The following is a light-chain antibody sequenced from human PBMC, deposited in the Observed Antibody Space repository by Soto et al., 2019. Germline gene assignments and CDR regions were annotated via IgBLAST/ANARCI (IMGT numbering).Light chain of an antibody. CDR1: QSVRSW. CDR2: KAS. Sequence: DIQMTQSPSTLSASVGDRVTITCRASQSVRSWLAWYQQKPGKAPKFLIYKASNLESGVPSRFSGSGSETEFTLTISSLQPDDFATYYCQQYNVYSTFGGGTKVDIK. J-gene: IGKJ4*01. V-gene: IGKV1-5*03. CDR3: QQYNVYST.